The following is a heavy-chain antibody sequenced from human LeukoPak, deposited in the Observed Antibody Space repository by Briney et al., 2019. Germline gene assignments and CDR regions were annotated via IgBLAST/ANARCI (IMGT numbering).Heavy chain of an antibody. V-gene: IGHV5-51*01. CDR1: GYPFISSW. Sequence: GESLKISCKASGYPFISSWIGWGRQMPGKGREWMGSIYPGDSNTRYSPSFQGKVTISADKSINTAYLQWSSVKASDTALYYCARAAVLDYWAQGTLVTVSS. D-gene: IGHD2-15*01. CDR2: IYPGDSNT. J-gene: IGHJ4*02. CDR3: ARAAVLDY.